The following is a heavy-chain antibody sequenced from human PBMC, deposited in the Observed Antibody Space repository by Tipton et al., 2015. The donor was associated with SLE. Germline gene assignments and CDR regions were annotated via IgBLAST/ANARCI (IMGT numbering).Heavy chain of an antibody. V-gene: IGHV4-39*01. CDR1: GGSISSTNYY. J-gene: IGHJ4*02. CDR2: IYYSGST. D-gene: IGHD3-16*01. Sequence: TLSLTCTVSGGSISSTNYYWAWIRQPPGKGLEWIGSIYYSGSTYYNPSLKSRVTISVDTSKNQFSLKLSSVTAADTAVYYCARGGILPSYYFDCWGQGTLVTVSS. CDR3: ARGGILPSYYFDC.